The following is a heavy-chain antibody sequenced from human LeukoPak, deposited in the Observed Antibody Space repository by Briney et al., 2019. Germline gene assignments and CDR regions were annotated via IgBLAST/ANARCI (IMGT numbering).Heavy chain of an antibody. Sequence: ASVKVSCKASGYTFTGYYIHWVRQAPGQGFEWMGWINPDSGGTNFAQQFQGRVTMTRDTSSSTAYMELIRLRYDDTAVYYCSRDLGFRGYSSDWSSGWGQGTLVSVSS. CDR2: INPDSGGT. D-gene: IGHD6-19*01. CDR1: GYTFTGYY. J-gene: IGHJ4*02. V-gene: IGHV1-2*02. CDR3: SRDLGFRGYSSDWSSG.